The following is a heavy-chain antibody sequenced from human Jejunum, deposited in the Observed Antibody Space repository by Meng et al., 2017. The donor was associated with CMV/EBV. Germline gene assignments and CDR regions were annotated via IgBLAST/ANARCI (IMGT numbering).Heavy chain of an antibody. CDR2: IYRGDDK. J-gene: IGHJ4*02. CDR3: AHFVGGYYPSRPDY. CDR1: GFSPSTSGEG. Sequence: QTPFKESRPTLVKPTQTLTLTCSFSGFSPSTSGEGVGWIRQPPGKALEWLALIYRGDDKRYSPSLNSRLTIAKDTSKNEVVLTLTNMGPIDTGTYYCAHFVGGYYPSRPDYWGQGTLVTVSS. V-gene: IGHV2-5*02. D-gene: IGHD1-26*01.